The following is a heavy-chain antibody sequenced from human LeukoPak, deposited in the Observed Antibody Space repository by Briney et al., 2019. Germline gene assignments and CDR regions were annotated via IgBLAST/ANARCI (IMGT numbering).Heavy chain of an antibody. CDR2: INHRGST. CDR3: ARGNRDIYDFWSGYYKTKPNWFDP. CDR1: GGSISSGDYY. D-gene: IGHD3-3*01. V-gene: IGHV4-39*07. J-gene: IGHJ5*02. Sequence: ETLSLTCTVSGGSISSGDYYWSWLRQPPGKGLEWIGKINHRGSTNYNPALKSRVTISVDTSKNQFSLKLSSVTAADTAVYYCARGNRDIYDFWSGYYKTKPNWFDPWGQGTLVTVSS.